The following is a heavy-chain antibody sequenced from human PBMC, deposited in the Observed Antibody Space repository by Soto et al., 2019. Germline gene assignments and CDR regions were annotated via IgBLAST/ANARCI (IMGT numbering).Heavy chain of an antibody. CDR1: GFTFSSYW. Sequence: PGGSLRLSCAASGFTFSSYWLHWVRQAPGKGLVWVSRISGDGSSTTYADSVKGRFIISRDNSKKTLGLQVNSLRGEDTAAYKCAREYHIVVVAVIREFDYWGQGTLVTVSS. CDR3: AREYHIVVVAVIREFDY. CDR2: ISGDGSST. J-gene: IGHJ4*02. D-gene: IGHD2-21*02. V-gene: IGHV3-74*01.